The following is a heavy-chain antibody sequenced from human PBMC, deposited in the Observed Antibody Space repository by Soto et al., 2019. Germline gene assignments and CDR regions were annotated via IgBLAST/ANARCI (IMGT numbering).Heavy chain of an antibody. Sequence: GGSLRLSCAASGFTVSSKYMSWVRQAPGKGLEWVSLIQSGGPTYYADSVKGRFTISRDTSENTVHLQMDSLRAEDTAVYYCARDDGLCDGGRCYGVPLDGWGKGTTVTVSS. D-gene: IGHD2-15*01. J-gene: IGHJ6*04. V-gene: IGHV3-66*01. CDR3: ARDDGLCDGGRCYGVPLDG. CDR2: IQSGGPT. CDR1: GFTVSSKY.